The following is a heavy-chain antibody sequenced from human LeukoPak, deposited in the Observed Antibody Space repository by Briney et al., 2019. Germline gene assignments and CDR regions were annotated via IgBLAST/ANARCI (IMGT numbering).Heavy chain of an antibody. CDR3: AKVGAPAFDY. V-gene: IGHV3-23*01. Sequence: GGSLRLSCAASGFTFDDYAMHWVRQAPGKGLEWVSAISGSGSGIRTYYADSVKGRFTISRDNSKNMLYLQMNSLRAEDTALYYCAKVGAPAFDYWGQGTLVTVSS. D-gene: IGHD1-26*01. CDR2: ISGSGSGIRT. J-gene: IGHJ4*02. CDR1: GFTFDDYA.